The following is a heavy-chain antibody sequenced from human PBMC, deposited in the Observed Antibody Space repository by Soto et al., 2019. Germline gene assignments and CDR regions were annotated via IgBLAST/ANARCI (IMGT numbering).Heavy chain of an antibody. J-gene: IGHJ4*02. CDR1: GFTFSSYA. Sequence: EVQLLESGGGLVQPGGSLRLSCAASGFTFSSYAMSWVRQAPGKGLEWVSAISGSGGSTYYADSVKGRFTISRDNSKNTLYLQMNSLRAEDTAVYYCAKDPHEIAAAGTPFDYWGQGTLVTVSS. CDR2: ISGSGGST. V-gene: IGHV3-23*01. CDR3: AKDPHEIAAAGTPFDY. D-gene: IGHD6-13*01.